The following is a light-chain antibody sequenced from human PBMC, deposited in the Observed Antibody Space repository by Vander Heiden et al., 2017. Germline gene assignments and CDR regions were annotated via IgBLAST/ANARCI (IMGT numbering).Light chain of an antibody. Sequence: QLVLPQSPSASASLAASVKLTCTLSSAPSSYAHAWPQHQPEKDHRCLTKLKSDGGHSKGDGSPDRLSGSSSGAERALTISSRQSEDEADYYCQTWGTGIWVFGRGTKLTVL. J-gene: IGLJ3*02. CDR3: QTWGTGIWV. V-gene: IGLV4-69*01. CDR1: SAPSSYA. CDR2: LKSDGGH.